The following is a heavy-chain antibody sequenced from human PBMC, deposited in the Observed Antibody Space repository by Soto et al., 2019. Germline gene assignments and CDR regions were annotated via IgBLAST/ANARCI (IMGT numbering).Heavy chain of an antibody. D-gene: IGHD2-2*02. V-gene: IGHV4-61*03. CDR2: VYYSGST. J-gene: IGHJ3*02. Sequence: PSETLSLTCTVSGASVSSGNYYWTWIQQPPGKGLEWIGYVYYSGSTNYNPSLKSRITISVDTSKNHFSLKLSSVTAADTAMYYCARDRYCGGISCFTDAFDIWGQGTMVTVSS. CDR1: GASVSSGNYY. CDR3: ARDRYCGGISCFTDAFDI.